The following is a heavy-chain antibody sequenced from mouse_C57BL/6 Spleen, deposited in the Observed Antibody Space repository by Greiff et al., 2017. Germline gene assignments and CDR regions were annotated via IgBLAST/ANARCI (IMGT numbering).Heavy chain of an antibody. CDR3: ARSEKSYYCNPFAY. J-gene: IGHJ3*01. V-gene: IGHV1-39*01. CDR1: GYSFTDYN. CDR2: INPNYGTT. D-gene: IGHD2-10*01. Sequence: EVQLQESGPELVKPGASVKISCKASGYSFTDYNMNWVKQSNGKSLEWIGVINPNYGTTSYNQKFKGKATLTVDQSSSTAYMQLNSLTSEDSAVYYFARSEKSYYCNPFAYWGQGTLVTVSA.